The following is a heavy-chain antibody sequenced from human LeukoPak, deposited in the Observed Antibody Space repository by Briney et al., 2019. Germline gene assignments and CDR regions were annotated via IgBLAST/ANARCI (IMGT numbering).Heavy chain of an antibody. CDR3: AREGIVDSFDY. V-gene: IGHV3-11*06. CDR1: GFTFSDYY. Sequence: GGSPRLSCAASGFTFSDYYMTWIRQAPGKGLEWVSTISSSSYYTSYADSVKGRFTISRDNAWNSLYLQMNSLRAEDTAVYYCAREGIVDSFDYWGQGTLVTVSS. J-gene: IGHJ4*02. D-gene: IGHD1-26*01. CDR2: ISSSSYYT.